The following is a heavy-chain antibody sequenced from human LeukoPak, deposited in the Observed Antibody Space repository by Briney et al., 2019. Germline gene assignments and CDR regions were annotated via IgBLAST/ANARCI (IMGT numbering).Heavy chain of an antibody. CDR1: GYTFTTYD. Sequence: ASVKVSCKASGYTFTTYDVNWMRQATGQGLEWMGRVNPNNGDTAYAQKFQGRVTITRDTSTNTVYMQLSSLKSDDTAVYYCARVGCSDISCWTWLDPWGQGTLVTVSS. D-gene: IGHD6-19*01. CDR2: VNPNNGDT. CDR3: ARVGCSDISCWTWLDP. V-gene: IGHV1-8*03. J-gene: IGHJ5*02.